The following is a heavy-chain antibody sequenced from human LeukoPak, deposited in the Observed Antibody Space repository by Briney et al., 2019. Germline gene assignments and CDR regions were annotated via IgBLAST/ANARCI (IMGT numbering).Heavy chain of an antibody. Sequence: SETLSLTCTASGGSISYYYWSWIRQPAGKGLEWIGRIYYSGDTYYNRSLKSRLTLSVDTSNNQFSLKLASVTAADAAVYYCARESHYGGVYYEDYWGQGTLVTVSS. CDR2: IYYSGDT. J-gene: IGHJ4*02. CDR1: GGSISYYY. CDR3: ARESHYGGVYYEDY. V-gene: IGHV4-4*07. D-gene: IGHD5/OR15-5a*01.